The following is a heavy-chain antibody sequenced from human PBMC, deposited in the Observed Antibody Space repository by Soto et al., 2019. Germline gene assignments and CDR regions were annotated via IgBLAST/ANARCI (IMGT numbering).Heavy chain of an antibody. CDR2: IYYSGST. D-gene: IGHD3-10*01. CDR3: ARDPGSGSYYGWFDP. J-gene: IGHJ5*02. V-gene: IGHV4-59*12. CDR1: GGSISSYY. Sequence: XXTLSLTCTVSGGSISSYYWRWILQPPGKGLEWIGYIYYSGSTNYNPSLKSRVTISVDTSKNQFSLKLSSVTAEDTAVYYCARDPGSGSYYGWFDPWGQGTLVTVSS.